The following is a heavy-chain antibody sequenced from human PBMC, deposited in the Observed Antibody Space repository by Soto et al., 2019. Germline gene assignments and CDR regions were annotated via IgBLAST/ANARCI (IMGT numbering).Heavy chain of an antibody. J-gene: IGHJ5*02. Sequence: ASVKVSCKASGYTFTSSYMHWVRPAPGQGLEWMGIINPSGGSTSYAQKFQGRVTMTRDTSTSTVYMELSSLRSEDTAVYYCASSAAMIVVDPPAGFDPWGQGTLVTVSS. CDR1: GYTFTSSY. V-gene: IGHV1-46*01. D-gene: IGHD3-22*01. CDR2: INPSGGST. CDR3: ASSAAMIVVDPPAGFDP.